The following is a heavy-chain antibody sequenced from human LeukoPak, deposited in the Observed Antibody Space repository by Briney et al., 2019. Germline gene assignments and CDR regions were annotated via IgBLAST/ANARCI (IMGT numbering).Heavy chain of an antibody. J-gene: IGHJ5*02. CDR3: TRIAAAGKGFYWFDP. CDR2: IRGKAYGGTT. V-gene: IGHV3-49*04. CDR1: GFTFGGYA. Sequence: PGRSLRLSCTASGFTFGGYAMSWVRQAPGKGLEWVGFIRGKAYGGTTEYAASVKGRFTVSRDDSKSIAYLQMNSLKTEDTAVYYCTRIAAAGKGFYWFDPWGQGTLVTVSS. D-gene: IGHD6-13*01.